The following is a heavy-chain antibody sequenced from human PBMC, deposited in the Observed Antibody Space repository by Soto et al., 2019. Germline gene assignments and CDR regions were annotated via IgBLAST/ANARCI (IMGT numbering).Heavy chain of an antibody. CDR2: IYHSGST. J-gene: IGHJ4*02. CDR3: ATGVDGGFDY. Sequence: SETLSLTCAVSGGSISSGGYSWSWIRQPPGKGLEWIGYIYHSGSTYYNPSLKSRVTISVDRSKNQFSLKLSSVTAADTAVYYCATGVDGGFDYWGQGTLVTVSS. V-gene: IGHV4-30-2*01. CDR1: GGSISSGGYS. D-gene: IGHD4-17*01.